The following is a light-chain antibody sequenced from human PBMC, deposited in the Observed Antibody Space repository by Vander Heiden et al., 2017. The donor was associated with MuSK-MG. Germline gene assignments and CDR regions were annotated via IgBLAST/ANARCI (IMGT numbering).Light chain of an antibody. V-gene: IGKV3-20*01. Sequence: ELVLTQSPGTLSSSPGETATLSCRASQSVGSSFLAWYQQNPDQAPRLLIYATSRRATSIPDRFSRSGSETDFTLTSSRREPEDFAVYHFHYDCSSHTFGQGTKLEIK. J-gene: IGKJ2*01. CDR2: ATS. CDR3: HYDCSSHT. CDR1: QSVGSSF.